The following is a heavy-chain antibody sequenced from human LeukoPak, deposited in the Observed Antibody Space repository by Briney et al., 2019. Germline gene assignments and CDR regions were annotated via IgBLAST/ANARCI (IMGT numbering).Heavy chain of an antibody. CDR1: GFTFSNYG. CDR2: IRYDGSNK. J-gene: IGHJ6*03. CDR3: AKGNSDPHYYYYYMDV. Sequence: GGSLRLSCAASGFTFSNYGMHWVRQAPGKGLEWVAFIRYDGSNKYYADSAKGRFTISRDNSKNTVYLQMNSLRAEDTAVYYCAKGNSDPHYYYYYMDVWGKGITVTVSS. V-gene: IGHV3-30*02. D-gene: IGHD4-23*01.